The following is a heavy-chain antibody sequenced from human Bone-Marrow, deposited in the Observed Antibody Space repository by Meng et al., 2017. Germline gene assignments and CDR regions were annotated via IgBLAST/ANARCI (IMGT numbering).Heavy chain of an antibody. CDR2: ISWNSGSI. Sequence: SLKTPCAASGFTFDDYAMHWVRQAPGKGLEWVSGISWNSGSIGYADSVKGRFTISRDNAKNSLYLQMNSLRAEDTAVYYCARDPLYCGGDCSINWFDPWGQGTLVTVSS. D-gene: IGHD2-21*02. V-gene: IGHV3-9*01. J-gene: IGHJ5*02. CDR3: ARDPLYCGGDCSINWFDP. CDR1: GFTFDDYA.